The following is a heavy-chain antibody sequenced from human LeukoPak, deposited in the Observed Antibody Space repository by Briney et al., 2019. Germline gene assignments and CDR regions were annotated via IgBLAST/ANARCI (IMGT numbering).Heavy chain of an antibody. J-gene: IGHJ5*02. CDR3: AWGQYYYDLWSERTGWFDP. CDR1: GGTFGSHG. Sequence: SVKVSCEASGGTFGSHGISWVRQAPGQGLEWMRGIFPIFGTGNYAQRFQGRVTITTDESTSTAYMELGSLKYEDTAVYYCAWGQYYYDLWSERTGWFDPWGQGTLVTVSS. V-gene: IGHV1-69*05. D-gene: IGHD3-3*01. CDR2: IFPIFGTG.